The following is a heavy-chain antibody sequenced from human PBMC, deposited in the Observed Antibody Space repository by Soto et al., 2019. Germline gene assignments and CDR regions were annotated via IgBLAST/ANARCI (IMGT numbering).Heavy chain of an antibody. CDR2: ISGSGGST. V-gene: IGHV3-23*01. Sequence: PGGSLSLSCAASGFTFSSYAMSWVRQAPGKGLEWVSAISGSGGSTYYADSVKGRFTISRDNSKNTLYLQMNSLRAEDTAVYYCAKDSRPENDYIWGGYRLNWFDPWGQGTLVNVSS. J-gene: IGHJ5*02. CDR1: GFTFSSYA. CDR3: AKDSRPENDYIWGGYRLNWFDP. D-gene: IGHD3-16*02.